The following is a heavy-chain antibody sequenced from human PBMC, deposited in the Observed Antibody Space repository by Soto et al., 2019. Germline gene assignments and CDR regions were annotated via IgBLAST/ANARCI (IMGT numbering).Heavy chain of an antibody. D-gene: IGHD3-10*01. CDR1: GGTFSSYA. Sequence: QVQLVQSGAEVKKPGSSVKVSCKASGGTFSSYAISWVRQAPGQGLEWMGGIIPIFGTANYAQKFQGRVTITADESTSTAYMELSSLRSEDTAVYYCARSGTGTTYGDYYGSGQWRCWGQGTLVTVSS. V-gene: IGHV1-69*01. CDR2: IIPIFGTA. CDR3: ARSGTGTTYGDYYGSGQWRC. J-gene: IGHJ4*02.